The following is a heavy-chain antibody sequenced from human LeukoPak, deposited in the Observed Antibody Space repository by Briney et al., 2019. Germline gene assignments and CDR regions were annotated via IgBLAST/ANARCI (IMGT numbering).Heavy chain of an antibody. J-gene: IGHJ4*02. CDR3: ARDAQTYGGNSNGLDY. D-gene: IGHD4-23*01. V-gene: IGHV1-46*01. CDR2: INPSGGST. CDR1: GYTFTSYY. Sequence: ASVKVACKASGYTFTSYYMHWVRQAPGQGLEWMGIINPSGGSTSYAQKFQGRVTMTRDMSTSTVYMELSSLRSGDTAVYYCARDAQTYGGNSNGLDYWGQGTLVTVSS.